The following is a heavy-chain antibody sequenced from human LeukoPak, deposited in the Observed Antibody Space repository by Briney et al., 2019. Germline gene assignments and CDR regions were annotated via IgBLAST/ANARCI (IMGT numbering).Heavy chain of an antibody. D-gene: IGHD3-16*01. V-gene: IGHV3-7*03. CDR3: ARHGPSYHFDY. Sequence: HPGGSLRLSCAASGFSFSNHWMTWVRQAPGKGLEWVANIKPDGSQQYYVDSMKGRFTISRDNAKNSLYLQMNSLRTEDTAVYYCARHGPSYHFDYWGQGTLVTVSS. J-gene: IGHJ4*02. CDR1: GFSFSNHW. CDR2: IKPDGSQQ.